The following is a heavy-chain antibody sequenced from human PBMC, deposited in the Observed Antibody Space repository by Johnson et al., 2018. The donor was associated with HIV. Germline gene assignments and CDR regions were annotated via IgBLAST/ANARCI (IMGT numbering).Heavy chain of an antibody. J-gene: IGHJ3*02. D-gene: IGHD6-13*01. CDR2: IRSDVSNK. V-gene: IGHV3-30*02. CDR1: GFTSTSSG. Sequence: QVQLVESGGGVVQPGGSLRLSCAASGFTSTSSGMHWARQAPGKGLEWVAFIRSDVSNKYSAASVTGRFTISRDNSKNTLYLQMNSLRAEDTAVYYCARGKGAAAAEAFDIWGQGTMVTVSA. CDR3: ARGKGAAAAEAFDI.